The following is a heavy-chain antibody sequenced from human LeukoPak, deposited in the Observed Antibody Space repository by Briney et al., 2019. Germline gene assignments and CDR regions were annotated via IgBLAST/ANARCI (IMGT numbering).Heavy chain of an antibody. D-gene: IGHD1-26*01. CDR2: IFWKSGQG. CDR3: GKDLSPGGLES. CDR1: GFTFSNYW. Sequence: PGGSLRLSCAASGFTFSNYWMHWVRQTPGKGLEWVSGIFWKSGQGGYADSVRGRFTISRDSARNSLYLQMNSLRLEDTALYYCGKDLSPGGLESWGQGTLVTVSS. V-gene: IGHV3-9*01. J-gene: IGHJ4*02.